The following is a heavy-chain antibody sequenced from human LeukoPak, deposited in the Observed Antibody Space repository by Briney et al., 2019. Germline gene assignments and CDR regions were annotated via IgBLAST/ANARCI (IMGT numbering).Heavy chain of an antibody. CDR2: IYYTGST. V-gene: IGHV4-39*07. CDR3: AREDGTAMDNAFDI. J-gene: IGHJ3*02. D-gene: IGHD5-18*01. CDR1: GESFTFYY. Sequence: SETLSLTCAVYGESFTFYYWAWIRQPPGKGPEWIGSIYYTGSTYHNPSLKSRVTISEDPSKNQFSLKLRSVTAADTAVYYCAREDGTAMDNAFDIWSQGTMVTVSS.